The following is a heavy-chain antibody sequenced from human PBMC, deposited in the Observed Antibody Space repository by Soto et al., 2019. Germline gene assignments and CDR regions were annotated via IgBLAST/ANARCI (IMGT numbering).Heavy chain of an antibody. CDR1: GFTFSSYA. D-gene: IGHD6-13*01. CDR2: ISGSGSST. Sequence: GGSLRLSCAASGFTFSSYAMSWVRQAPGKGLEWVSAISGSGSSTYYADSVKGRFTISRDNSKNTLYLQVTSLRAEDTAVYYCAKGSWVAAAVNWFDPWGQGTLVTVSS. CDR3: AKGSWVAAAVNWFDP. J-gene: IGHJ5*02. V-gene: IGHV3-23*01.